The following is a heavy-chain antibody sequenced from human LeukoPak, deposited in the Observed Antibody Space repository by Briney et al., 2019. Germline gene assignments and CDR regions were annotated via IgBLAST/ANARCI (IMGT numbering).Heavy chain of an antibody. CDR2: IYHSGST. CDR1: GGSISSGGYY. D-gene: IGHD3-10*01. V-gene: IGHV4-30-2*01. Sequence: SGTLSLTCTVSGGSISSGGYYWSWIRQPPGKGLEWIGYIYHSGSTYYNPSLKSRVTISVDRSKNQFSLKMNSVTAADTAVYYCARGQWFRAFWSRGTPVTVSS. CDR3: ARGQWFRAF. J-gene: IGHJ4*02.